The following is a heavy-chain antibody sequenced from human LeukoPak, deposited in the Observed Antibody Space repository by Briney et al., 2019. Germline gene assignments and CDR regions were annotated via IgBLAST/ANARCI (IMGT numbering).Heavy chain of an antibody. CDR2: TYYRSTWYN. CDR3: ARRLTQYDCFDP. Sequence: TLSLTCAISGDSVSSNSVTWNWIRQSPSRGLEWLGRTYYRSTWYNDYAVSVRGRITVNPDTSKNQFSLHLNSVTPEDTAVYYCARRLTQYDCFDPWGQGILVTVSP. V-gene: IGHV6-1*01. J-gene: IGHJ5*02. D-gene: IGHD2-2*01. CDR1: GDSVSSNSVT.